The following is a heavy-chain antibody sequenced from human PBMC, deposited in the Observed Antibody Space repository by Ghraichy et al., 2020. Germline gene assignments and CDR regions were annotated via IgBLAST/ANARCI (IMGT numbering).Heavy chain of an antibody. V-gene: IGHV4-34*01. D-gene: IGHD3-10*01. J-gene: IGHJ5*02. CDR2: INHSGST. CDR1: GGSFSGYY. Sequence: SETLSLTCAVYGGSFSGYYWSWIRQPPGKGLEWIGEINHSGSTNYNPSLKSRVTISVDTSKNQFSLKLSSVTAADTAVYYCARGVRNWNYYGSGSYMNNWFDPWGQGTLVTVSS. CDR3: ARGVRNWNYYGSGSYMNNWFDP.